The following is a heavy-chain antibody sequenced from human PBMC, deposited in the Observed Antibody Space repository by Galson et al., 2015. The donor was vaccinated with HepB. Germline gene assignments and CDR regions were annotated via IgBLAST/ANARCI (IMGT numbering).Heavy chain of an antibody. CDR1: GDSINTTSYY. J-gene: IGHJ4*02. CDR3: ARHNSGYDDSDS. D-gene: IGHD5-12*01. Sequence: SETLSLTCTVSGDSINTTSYYWAWIRQPPGRGLEWIGSIYYGGSTYYSPSLMSRVTIFVDTSKNQFSLKLSSVTAADTAVYYCARHNSGYDDSDSWGQGTLVTVSS. V-gene: IGHV4-39*01. CDR2: IYYGGST.